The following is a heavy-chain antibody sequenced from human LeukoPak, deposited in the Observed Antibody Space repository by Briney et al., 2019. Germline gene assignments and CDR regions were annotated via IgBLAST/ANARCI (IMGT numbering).Heavy chain of an antibody. J-gene: IGHJ6*02. Sequence: GGSLRLSCAASGFTFSSDEMNWVRQAPGKGLEWVSYISSSGSTIYYADSVKGRFTISRDNAKNSLYLQMNSLRAEDTAVYYCARDGAGVTYYYYGMDVWGQGTTVTVSS. V-gene: IGHV3-48*03. CDR2: ISSSGSTI. CDR3: ARDGAGVTYYYYGMDV. CDR1: GFTFSSDE. D-gene: IGHD3-16*01.